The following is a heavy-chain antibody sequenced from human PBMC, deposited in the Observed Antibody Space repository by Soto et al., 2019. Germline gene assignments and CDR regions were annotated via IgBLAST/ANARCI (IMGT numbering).Heavy chain of an antibody. J-gene: IGHJ4*02. V-gene: IGHV3-21*01. CDR3: ASATVVAVTFDF. D-gene: IGHD2-15*01. Sequence: EVQLVESGGGLVKPGGSLTLSCAGSGFAFRSYNMNWVRQPPGKGLEWVASISSGSSNIYYADSVKGRFTISRDNAKDSLYLQMDSLRVEDSAVYYWASATVVAVTFDFWGQGTLLTVSS. CDR1: GFAFRSYN. CDR2: ISSGSSNI.